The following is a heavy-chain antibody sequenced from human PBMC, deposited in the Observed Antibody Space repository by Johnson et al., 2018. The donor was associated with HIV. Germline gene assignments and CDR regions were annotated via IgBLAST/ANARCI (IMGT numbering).Heavy chain of an antibody. D-gene: IGHD2-21*01. CDR1: GFTFSSYA. Sequence: QVQLMESGGGLVQPGRSLRLSCAASGFTFSSYAMHWVRQAPGKGLEWVAVISHDGSNEYHADSVKGRFTISRDNSKNTLYLQMNSLRVEDTAVYYCAKGGGCGGDCYSGYDAFDIWGRWTMVTVSS. V-gene: IGHV3-30*04. CDR3: AKGGGCGGDCYSGYDAFDI. CDR2: ISHDGSNE. J-gene: IGHJ3*02.